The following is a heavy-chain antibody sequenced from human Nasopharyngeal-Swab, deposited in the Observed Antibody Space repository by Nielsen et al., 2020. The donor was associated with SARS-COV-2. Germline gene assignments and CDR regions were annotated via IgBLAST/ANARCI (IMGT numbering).Heavy chain of an antibody. Sequence: ASVKVSCKASGSIFNSYGISWVRQAPGQGLEWMGWISAYNYNANYAQTFQGRVTMTTDTSTTTACMELRSLGSDDTAVYYCAREAMVRGIIIIIWGQGTLVTVSP. J-gene: IGHJ4*02. V-gene: IGHV1-18*01. D-gene: IGHD3-10*01. CDR3: AREAMVRGIIIII. CDR2: ISAYNYNA. CDR1: GSIFNSYG.